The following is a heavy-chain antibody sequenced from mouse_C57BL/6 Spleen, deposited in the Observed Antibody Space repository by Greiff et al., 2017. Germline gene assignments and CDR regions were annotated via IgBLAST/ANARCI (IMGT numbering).Heavy chain of an antibody. CDR1: GFNIKDYY. J-gene: IGHJ4*01. Sequence: EVQLQQSGAELVKPGASVKLSCTASGFNIKDYYMHWVKQRTEPGLEWIGRIGPEDGETKYAPKFQGKATITADTSSNTAYLQLSSLTSADTAVDYCASYYGSSYAMDYWGQGTSVTVSS. CDR2: IGPEDGET. CDR3: ASYYGSSYAMDY. V-gene: IGHV14-2*01. D-gene: IGHD1-1*01.